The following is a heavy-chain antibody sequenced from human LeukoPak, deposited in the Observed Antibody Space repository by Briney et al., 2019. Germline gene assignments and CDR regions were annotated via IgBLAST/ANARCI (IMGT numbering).Heavy chain of an antibody. J-gene: IGHJ5*02. V-gene: IGHV3-30*02. Sequence: EGSLRLSCAASGFTFSSFAMHWVRQPSGRGLEWVAFIRYDGSHQYYADSVKGRVTISRDNSKNTLYLQMNSLRPEDTAVYYCAKDSVGGQNWFDPWGQGTLVTVSS. CDR3: AKDSVGGQNWFDP. D-gene: IGHD2-15*01. CDR1: GFTFSSFA. CDR2: IRYDGSHQ.